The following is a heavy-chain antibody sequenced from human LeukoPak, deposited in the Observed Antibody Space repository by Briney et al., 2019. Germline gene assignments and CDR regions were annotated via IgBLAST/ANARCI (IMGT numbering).Heavy chain of an antibody. CDR3: ASFHCGGDCSYYYYYYMDV. D-gene: IGHD2-21*01. CDR2: INSDGSST. J-gene: IGHJ6*03. Sequence: GGSLRLSCAASGFTFSSYWMHWVRQAPGKGLVWVSRINSDGSSTSYADSVEGRFTISRDNAKNTLYLQMNSLRAEDTAVYYCASFHCGGDCSYYYYYYMDVWGEGTTVTVSS. CDR1: GFTFSSYW. V-gene: IGHV3-74*01.